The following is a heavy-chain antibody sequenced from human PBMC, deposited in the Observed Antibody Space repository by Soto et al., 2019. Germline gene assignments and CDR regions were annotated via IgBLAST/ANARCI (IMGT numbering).Heavy chain of an antibody. CDR2: IYYSGST. J-gene: IGHJ4*02. D-gene: IGHD3-9*01. CDR1: GGSISSSSYY. CDR3: ARGYGILTGYLYYFDY. Sequence: TSETLSLTCTVSGGSISSSSYYWSWIRQPPGKGLEWIGYIYYSGSTNYNPSLKSRVTISVDTSKNQFSLKLSSVTAADTAVHYCARGYGILTGYLYYFDYWGQGTLVTVSS. V-gene: IGHV4-61*01.